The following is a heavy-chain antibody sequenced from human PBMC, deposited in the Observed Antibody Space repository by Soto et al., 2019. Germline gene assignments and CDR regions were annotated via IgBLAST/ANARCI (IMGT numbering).Heavy chain of an antibody. Sequence: PSETLSLTCTVSGGSISSSSYYWGWIRQPPGKGLEWIGSIYYSGSTYYNPSLKSRVTISVDTSKNQFSLKLSSVTAADTAVYYCATHLANLVVVDPYYFDYWGQGTLVTVSS. CDR2: IYYSGST. CDR3: ATHLANLVVVDPYYFDY. D-gene: IGHD3-22*01. J-gene: IGHJ4*02. CDR1: GGSISSSSYY. V-gene: IGHV4-39*01.